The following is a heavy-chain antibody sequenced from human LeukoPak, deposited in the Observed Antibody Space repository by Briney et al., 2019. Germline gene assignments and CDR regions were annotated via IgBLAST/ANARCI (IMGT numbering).Heavy chain of an antibody. CDR1: GFTFSSYA. CDR3: ADLGYSYGYEDY. Sequence: GGSLRLSCAASGFTFSSYAMHWVRQAPGKGLEWVAVISYDGSNKYYADSVKGRFTISRDNSKNTLYLQMNSLRAEDAAVYYCADLGYSYGYEDYWGQGTLVTVSS. J-gene: IGHJ4*02. D-gene: IGHD5-18*01. CDR2: ISYDGSNK. V-gene: IGHV3-30-3*01.